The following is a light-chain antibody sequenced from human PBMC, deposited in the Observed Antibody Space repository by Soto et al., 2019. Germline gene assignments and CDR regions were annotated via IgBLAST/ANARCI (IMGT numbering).Light chain of an antibody. V-gene: IGLV2-14*01. CDR1: SSDVGGYNY. J-gene: IGLJ1*01. CDR3: SSYTSSSTLPYV. Sequence: QSVLTQPASVSGSPGQSITISCTGTSSDVGGYNYVSWYQQHPGKAPKLMIYEVSNRPSGVSNRFSGSKSGNTASLTISGLQVEDEADYYCSSYTSSSTLPYVFGTGTKLTVL. CDR2: EVS.